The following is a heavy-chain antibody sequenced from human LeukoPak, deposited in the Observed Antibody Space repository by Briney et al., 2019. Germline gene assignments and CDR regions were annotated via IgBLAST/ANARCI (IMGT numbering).Heavy chain of an antibody. J-gene: IGHJ4*02. CDR3: ARDQGTGYYTAVGLLNYFDY. CDR1: GFTFSSYS. Sequence: GGSLRLSCAASGFTFSSYSMNWVRQAPGKGLEWVSSISSSSSYIYYADSVKGRFTISRDNAKNSLYLQMNSLRAEDTAVYYCARDQGTGYYTAVGLLNYFDYWGQGTLVTVSS. CDR2: ISSSSSYI. D-gene: IGHD3/OR15-3a*01. V-gene: IGHV3-21*01.